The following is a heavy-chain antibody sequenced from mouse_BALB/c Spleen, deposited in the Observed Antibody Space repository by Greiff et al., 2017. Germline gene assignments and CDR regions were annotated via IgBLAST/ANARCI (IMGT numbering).Heavy chain of an antibody. CDR2: IYPGDGDT. D-gene: IGHD1-1*01. J-gene: IGHJ2*01. V-gene: IGHV1-80*01. CDR3: ARKATEYFDY. CDR1: GYAFSSYS. Sequence: VQLQQSGAELVRPGSSVKISCKASGYAFSSYSMNWVKQRPGQGLEWIGQIYPGDGDTNYNGKFKGKATLTADKSSSTAYMQLSSLTSEDSAVYFCARKATEYFDYWGQGTTLTVSS.